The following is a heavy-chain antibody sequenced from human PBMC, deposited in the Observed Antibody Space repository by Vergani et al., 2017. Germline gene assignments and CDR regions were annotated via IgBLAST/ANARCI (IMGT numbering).Heavy chain of an antibody. Sequence: QVQLVESGGGVVQPGRSLRLSCAASGFSFSSFGFHWVRQAPGKGLEWVSGIIGGGGFTYYADSVKGRFTIPRDNSKNTMFLQMNNLRAEDTAVYYCAKDNVPGYYDSSGYCDYWGQGTLVTVSS. V-gene: IGHV3-NL1*01. D-gene: IGHD3-22*01. J-gene: IGHJ4*02. CDR1: GFSFSSFG. CDR2: IIGGGGFT. CDR3: AKDNVPGYYDSSGYCDY.